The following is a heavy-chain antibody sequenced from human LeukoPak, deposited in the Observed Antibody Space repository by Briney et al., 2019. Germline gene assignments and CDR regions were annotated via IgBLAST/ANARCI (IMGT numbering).Heavy chain of an antibody. CDR3: ARGEFRLLWFGGLLGAFDI. CDR2: ISAYNGNT. J-gene: IGHJ3*02. Sequence: ASVKVSCKASGLSLTHDGISWVRQAPGQGLEWMGWISAYNGNTNYAQKLQGRVTMTTDTSTSTAYMELRSLRSDDTAVYYCARGEFRLLWFGGLLGAFDIWGQGTMVTVSS. D-gene: IGHD3-10*01. CDR1: GLSLTHDG. V-gene: IGHV1-18*01.